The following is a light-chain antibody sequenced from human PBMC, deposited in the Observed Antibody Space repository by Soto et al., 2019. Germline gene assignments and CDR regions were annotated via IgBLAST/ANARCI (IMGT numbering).Light chain of an antibody. CDR1: QSISRW. V-gene: IGKV1-5*01. J-gene: IGKJ1*01. CDR3: QQYNSYWT. Sequence: DIQMTQSPATLSASVGDRVTITCRASQSISRWLTWYQQKTGKAPKLLIYDASNLEAGVPSRFRGSGSGTDFTFTISRLQPEDIATYYCQQYNSYWTFGQGTKVDI. CDR2: DAS.